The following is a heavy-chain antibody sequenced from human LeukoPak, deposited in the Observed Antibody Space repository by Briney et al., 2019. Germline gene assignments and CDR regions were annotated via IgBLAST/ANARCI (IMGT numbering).Heavy chain of an antibody. D-gene: IGHD3-9*01. V-gene: IGHV4-59*01. CDR1: GGSISSYY. CDR2: IYYSGST. CDR3: ARVVSEGGLYDILTGYYIGY. Sequence: SETLSLTCTVSGGSISSYYWSWIRQPPGKGLEWIGYIYYSGSTNYNPSLKSRVTISVDTSKNQFSLKLSSVTAADTAVYYCARVVSEGGLYDILTGYYIGYWGQRTLVTVSS. J-gene: IGHJ4*02.